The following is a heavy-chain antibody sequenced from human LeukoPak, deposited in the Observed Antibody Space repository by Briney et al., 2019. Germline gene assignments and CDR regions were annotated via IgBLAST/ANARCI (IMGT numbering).Heavy chain of an antibody. CDR2: IRGGGAT. J-gene: IGHJ4*02. CDR1: GFSFSDYA. V-gene: IGHV3-23*01. Sequence: PGGSLRLSCAASGFSFSDYAMSWVRQAPARGPEWVSSIRGGGATYYADSVKGRFTLSRDDSRSTVYLQLNNLRVEDTAIYYCAKANWVSNADAVWWGQGTQVTVSS. D-gene: IGHD1-1*01. CDR3: AKANWVSNADAVW.